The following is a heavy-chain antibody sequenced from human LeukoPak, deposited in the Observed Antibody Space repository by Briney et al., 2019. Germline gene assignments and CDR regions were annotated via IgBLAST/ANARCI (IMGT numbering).Heavy chain of an antibody. CDR3: TRVIGGNYGGDS. V-gene: IGHV3-23*01. Sequence: GGSLRLSCAASGFTFSSYAVSWVRQAPGKGLEWVSAISGSGGSTYYADSVKGRFTISRDKSRNTLYLQMNSLRAEDTAVYYCTRVIGGNYGGDSWGQGTLVTVSS. CDR1: GFTFSSYA. CDR2: ISGSGGST. J-gene: IGHJ4*02. D-gene: IGHD4-23*01.